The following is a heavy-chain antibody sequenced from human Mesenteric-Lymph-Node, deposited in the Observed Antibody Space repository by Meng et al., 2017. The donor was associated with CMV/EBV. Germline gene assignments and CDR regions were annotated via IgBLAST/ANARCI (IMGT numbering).Heavy chain of an antibody. Sequence: QFKRVQSGAEVKKPGSSLKSSCKASGGTFSSYTISWVRQAPGQGLEWMGRIIPILGIANYAQKFQGRVTITADKSTSTAYMELSSLRSEDTAVYYCAGGIAAAGSRWFDPWGQGTLVTVSS. V-gene: IGHV1-69*02. CDR1: GGTFSSYT. J-gene: IGHJ5*02. D-gene: IGHD6-13*01. CDR2: IIPILGIA. CDR3: AGGIAAAGSRWFDP.